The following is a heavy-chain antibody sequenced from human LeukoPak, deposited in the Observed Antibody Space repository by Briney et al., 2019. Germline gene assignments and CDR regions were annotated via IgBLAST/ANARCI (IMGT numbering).Heavy chain of an antibody. J-gene: IGHJ4*02. D-gene: IGHD6-19*01. CDR3: AKEVQQWLGSHSDC. CDR1: GFTFSSYV. Sequence: GGSLRLSCAASGFTFSSYVMSWVRQAPGKGLEWVSAITGGGGSTYYADSVKGRFTISRDNSKNTLYLQMNSLRAEDTALYYCAKEVQQWLGSHSDCWGQGTLVTVSS. V-gene: IGHV3-23*01. CDR2: ITGGGGST.